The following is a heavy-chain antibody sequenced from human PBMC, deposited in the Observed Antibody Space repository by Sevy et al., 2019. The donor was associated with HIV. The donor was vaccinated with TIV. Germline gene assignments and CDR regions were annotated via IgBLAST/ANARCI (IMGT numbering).Heavy chain of an antibody. V-gene: IGHV3-30*04. Sequence: GSLRLSCAASGFTFSSYAMHWVRQAPGKGLEWVAVISYDGSNKYYADSVKARFTISRANSKNRLYLQMNSLRAEDTAVNYCARDGTVTMIVVAYFDYWGQGTLVTVSS. CDR1: GFTFSSYA. CDR2: ISYDGSNK. CDR3: ARDGTVTMIVVAYFDY. D-gene: IGHD3-22*01. J-gene: IGHJ4*02.